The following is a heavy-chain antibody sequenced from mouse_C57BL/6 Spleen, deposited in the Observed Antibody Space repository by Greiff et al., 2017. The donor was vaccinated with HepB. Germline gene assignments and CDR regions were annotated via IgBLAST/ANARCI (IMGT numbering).Heavy chain of an antibody. V-gene: IGHV1-81*01. J-gene: IGHJ3*01. Sequence: QVQLQQSGAELARPGASVKLSCKASGYTFTSYGISWVKQRTGQGLEWIGEIYPRSGNTYYNEKFKGKATLTAGKSSSTAYMELRSLTSEDSAVYFCARESPTGPRFAYWGQGTLVTVSA. D-gene: IGHD2-10*01. CDR2: IYPRSGNT. CDR3: ARESPTGPRFAY. CDR1: GYTFTSYG.